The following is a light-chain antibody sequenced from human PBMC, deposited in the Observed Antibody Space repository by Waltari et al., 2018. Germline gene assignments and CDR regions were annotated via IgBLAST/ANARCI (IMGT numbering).Light chain of an antibody. J-gene: IGKJ1*01. CDR1: QSVSRA. V-gene: IGKV3-20*01. CDR2: GTS. Sequence: EIVLPQSPGTLSLSPGERATLSCRASQSVSRALAWYQQKPGQAPRLLIYGTSNRATGIPDRFSGSGSGTDFRLTISRLEPEDVAVYFCQHYVRLPATFGQGTKVEIK. CDR3: QHYVRLPAT.